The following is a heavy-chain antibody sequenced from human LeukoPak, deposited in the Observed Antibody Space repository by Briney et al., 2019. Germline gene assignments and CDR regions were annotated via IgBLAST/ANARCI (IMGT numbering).Heavy chain of an antibody. J-gene: IGHJ1*01. CDR1: GFTFSSYG. V-gene: IGHV3-30*18. CDR2: ISYDGNDK. D-gene: IGHD3-22*01. Sequence: GRSLRLSCVASGFTFSSYGMHWVRQAPGKGPEWVAVISYDGNDKYYADSVKGRFSISRDNSKNTLYLEMSSLRTEDTAVYYCAKDPYSSRMEYFQYWGQGTLVIVSS. CDR3: AKDPYSSRMEYFQY.